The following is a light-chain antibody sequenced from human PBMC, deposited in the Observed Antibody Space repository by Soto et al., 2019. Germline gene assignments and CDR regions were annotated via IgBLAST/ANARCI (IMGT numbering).Light chain of an antibody. J-gene: IGLJ1*01. V-gene: IGLV2-14*01. CDR1: SSDVGAYNS. CDR2: EVS. Sequence: QSVLTQPASVSGSPGQSITISCTGTSSDVGAYNSVSRYQQHPGKAPQLMIYEVSNRPSGVSNRFSGSKSGNTASLTISGLQAEDEADYYCSSYTSSSTLVFGTGTKVTVL. CDR3: SSYTSSSTLV.